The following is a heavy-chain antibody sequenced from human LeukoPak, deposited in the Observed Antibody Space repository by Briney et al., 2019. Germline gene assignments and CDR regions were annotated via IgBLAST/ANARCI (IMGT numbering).Heavy chain of an antibody. V-gene: IGHV3-7*04. CDR2: IKQEGREK. CDR1: GFTFSSYW. CDR3: ARDILGVVPAAWNDAFDI. D-gene: IGHD2-2*01. J-gene: IGHJ3*02. Sequence: GGSLRLSCAASGFTFSSYWMSWVRQAPGKGLEWVANIKQEGREKYYVDSVKGRLTISRGNAKNSLYLQMNSVRAEDTAVYYCARDILGVVPAAWNDAFDIRGQGTMVTVSS.